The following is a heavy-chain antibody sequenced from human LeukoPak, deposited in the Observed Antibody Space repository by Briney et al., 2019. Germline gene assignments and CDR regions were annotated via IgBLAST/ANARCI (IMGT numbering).Heavy chain of an antibody. CDR3: AKDYLGSSRSMDS. CDR1: GFNFRTFA. V-gene: IGHV3-30*18. CDR2: SSSDGKNN. Sequence: HPGKSLRLSCVASGFNFRTFAIYWVRQAPGKGLEWVAGSSSDGKNNFYVDSAKGRFTVSRDYSKHTLYLQMNNLRTEDTAVYFCAKDYLGSSRSMDSWGRGTLVTVSS. J-gene: IGHJ4*02. D-gene: IGHD2-2*01.